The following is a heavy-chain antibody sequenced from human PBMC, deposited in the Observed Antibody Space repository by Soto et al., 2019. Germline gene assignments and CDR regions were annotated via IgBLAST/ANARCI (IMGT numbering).Heavy chain of an antibody. J-gene: IGHJ5*02. Sequence: QVQLVQSGAEVKKPGASVKVSCKASGYTFTGHYMHWVRQAPGQGLEWMGCINPNSGVTNYAQTFRDRITMTRDTSISTAYMELSRLRYDDTAIYYCARDRATVTGNWLDPWGQGTLVTVSS. CDR1: GYTFTGHY. CDR2: INPNSGVT. D-gene: IGHD4-17*01. CDR3: ARDRATVTGNWLDP. V-gene: IGHV1-2*02.